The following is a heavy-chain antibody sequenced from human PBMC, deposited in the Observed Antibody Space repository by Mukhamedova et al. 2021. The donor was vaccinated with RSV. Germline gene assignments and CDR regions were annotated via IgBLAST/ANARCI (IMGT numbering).Heavy chain of an antibody. CDR2: IIPIFGTA. V-gene: IGHV1-69*01. J-gene: IGHJ4*02. CDR1: SSYA. Sequence: SSYAISWVRQAPGQGLEWMGGIIPIFGTANYAQKFQGRVTITADESTSTASMELCSLSSEDTAWYYCARGGSESQYYFDYWGQGT. D-gene: IGHD1-26*01. CDR3: ARGGSESQYYFDY.